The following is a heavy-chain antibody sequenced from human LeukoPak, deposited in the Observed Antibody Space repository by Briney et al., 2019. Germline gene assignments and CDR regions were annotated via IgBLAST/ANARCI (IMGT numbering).Heavy chain of an antibody. CDR3: ARLGEVVSGSRRYYFDY. CDR1: GGSFSAYY. V-gene: IGHV4-4*09. J-gene: IGHJ4*02. Sequence: PSETLSLTCAVYGGSFSAYYWSWIRQPPGKGLEWIGYIYSSGSTNYNPSLKSRVTISVDTSKNHFSLKLSSVTAADTAVYYCARLGEVVSGSRRYYFDYWGQGTLVTVSS. CDR2: IYSSGST. D-gene: IGHD1-26*01.